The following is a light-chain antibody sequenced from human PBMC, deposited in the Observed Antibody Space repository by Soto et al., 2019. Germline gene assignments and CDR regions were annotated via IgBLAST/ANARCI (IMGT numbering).Light chain of an antibody. CDR3: QQANSFPRT. J-gene: IGKJ1*01. Sequence: DIQMTQSPSSVSASVGDRVTITCRASQAISTWLAWYQQKPGKAPKLLIYAASNLQTGVPSRFSGSGSGTDFTLTISSLQPEDFATYYCQQANSFPRTFGQGTRVEIK. CDR1: QAISTW. V-gene: IGKV1D-12*01. CDR2: AAS.